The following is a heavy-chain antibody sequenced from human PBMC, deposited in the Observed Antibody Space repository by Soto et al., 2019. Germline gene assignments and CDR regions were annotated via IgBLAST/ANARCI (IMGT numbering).Heavy chain of an antibody. V-gene: IGHV3-23*01. CDR3: AKAMGPVVWGVVVPAARGY. J-gene: IGHJ4*02. CDR2: ISGSGGST. D-gene: IGHD2-2*01. Sequence: GGSLRLSCAASGFTFSSYAMSWVRQAPGKGLEWVSAISGSGGSTYYADSVKGRFTISRDNSKNTLYLQMNSLRAEDTAVYYCAKAMGPVVWGVVVPAARGYWGQGTLVTVSS. CDR1: GFTFSSYA.